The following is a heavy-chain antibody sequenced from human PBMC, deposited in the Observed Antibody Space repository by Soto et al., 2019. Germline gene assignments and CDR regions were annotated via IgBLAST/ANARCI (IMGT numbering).Heavy chain of an antibody. D-gene: IGHD2-15*01. CDR2: IYSDGST. Sequence: EVQLVESGGGLIQPGGSLRLSCAASGFTVISNYMSWVRQAPGKGLDWVSVIYSDGSTYYADSVKGRFTISRDNSKNTLYLQMNSLRAEDTDVYYCARDRSVGFCSGGSCYGYWGQGTLVTVSS. CDR1: GFTVISNY. CDR3: ARDRSVGFCSGGSCYGY. J-gene: IGHJ4*02. V-gene: IGHV3-53*01.